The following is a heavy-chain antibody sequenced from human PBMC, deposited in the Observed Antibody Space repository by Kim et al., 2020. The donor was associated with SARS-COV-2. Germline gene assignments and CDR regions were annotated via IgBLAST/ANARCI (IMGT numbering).Heavy chain of an antibody. Sequence: PSLKSRVTISVDTSKNQFSLKLSSVTAADTAVYYCARGQKPNSSRPLFDYWGQGTLVTVSS. D-gene: IGHD6-6*01. J-gene: IGHJ4*02. V-gene: IGHV4-34*01. CDR3: ARGQKPNSSRPLFDY.